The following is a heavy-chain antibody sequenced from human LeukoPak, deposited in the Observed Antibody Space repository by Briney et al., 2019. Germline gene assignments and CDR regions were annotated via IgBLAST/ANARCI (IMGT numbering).Heavy chain of an antibody. CDR3: ARDGIVVVPAAPPDDWYFDL. CDR1: GGSISSYY. J-gene: IGHJ2*01. CDR2: IYYSGST. V-gene: IGHV4-59*01. Sequence: SETLSLTCTVSGGSISSYYWSWIRQPPGKGLEWIGYIYYSGSTNYNPSLKSRVTISVDTSKNQFSLKLSSVTAADTAVYYCARDGIVVVPAAPPDDWYFDLWGRGTLVTVSS. D-gene: IGHD2-2*01.